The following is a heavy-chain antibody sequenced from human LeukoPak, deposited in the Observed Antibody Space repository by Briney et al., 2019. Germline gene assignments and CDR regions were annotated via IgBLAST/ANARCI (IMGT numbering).Heavy chain of an antibody. Sequence: SETLSLTRAVYVGCFSGYYWSGIRQPPGKGLEWIGEINTSGSNKFHPSPKSPVTKSVDPSKNPFSLKLSPVTAADTAVYYRARGLTYYYDSRGAHLFDPWGQGTLVTVSS. CDR3: ARGLTYYYDSRGAHLFDP. D-gene: IGHD3-22*01. J-gene: IGHJ5*02. CDR2: INTSGSN. CDR1: VGCFSGYY. V-gene: IGHV4-34*01.